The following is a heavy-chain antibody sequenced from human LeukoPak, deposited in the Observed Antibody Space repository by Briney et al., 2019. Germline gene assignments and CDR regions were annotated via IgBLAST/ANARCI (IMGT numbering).Heavy chain of an antibody. CDR1: GYTFTSYD. D-gene: IGHD3-16*02. CDR2: MNPNSGNT. Sequence: GVSVKVSCKASGYTFTSYDINWVRQATGQGLEWMGWMNPNSGNTGYAQKFQGRVTMTRNTSISTAYMELSSLRSEDTAVYYCARMMRLGELSFLWWGQGTLVTVSS. J-gene: IGHJ4*02. CDR3: ARMMRLGELSFLW. V-gene: IGHV1-8*01.